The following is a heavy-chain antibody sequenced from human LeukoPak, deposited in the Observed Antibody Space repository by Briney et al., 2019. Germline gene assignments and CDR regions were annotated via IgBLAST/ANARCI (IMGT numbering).Heavy chain of an antibody. Sequence: GRSLRLSCAASGFTFSSYAMHWVRQAPGKGLEWVAVISYDGSNKYYADSVKGRFTIPRDNSKNTLYLQMNSLRAEDTAVYYCARQKVGAADRLDYWGQGTLVTVSS. CDR3: ARQKVGAADRLDY. CDR1: GFTFSSYA. D-gene: IGHD1-26*01. J-gene: IGHJ4*02. V-gene: IGHV3-30-3*01. CDR2: ISYDGSNK.